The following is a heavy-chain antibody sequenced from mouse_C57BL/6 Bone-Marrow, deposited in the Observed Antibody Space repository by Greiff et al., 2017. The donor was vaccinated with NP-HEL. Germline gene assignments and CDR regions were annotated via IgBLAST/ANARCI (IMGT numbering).Heavy chain of an antibody. J-gene: IGHJ4*01. CDR3: ARRRYLYAMDY. CDR1: GYAFSSSW. V-gene: IGHV1-82*01. D-gene: IGHD5-1*01. Sequence: QVQLQQSGPELVKPGASVKISCKASGYAFSSSWMNWVKQRPGKGLEWIGRIYPGDGDTNYNGKFKGKATLTADKSSSTAYMQLSSLTSEDSAVYCCARRRYLYAMDYWGQGTSVTVSS. CDR2: IYPGDGDT.